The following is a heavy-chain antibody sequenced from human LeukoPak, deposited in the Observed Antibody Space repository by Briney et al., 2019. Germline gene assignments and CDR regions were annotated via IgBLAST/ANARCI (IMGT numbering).Heavy chain of an antibody. CDR1: GFTFSSYW. J-gene: IGHJ4*02. CDR3: ARVGYYDYVWGSYRPHYCFDY. D-gene: IGHD3-16*02. Sequence: GGSLRLSCAASGFTFSSYWMSWVRQAPGKGLEWVANIKQDGSEKYYVDSVKGRFTISRDNAKNSLYLQMNSLRAEDTAVYYCARVGYYDYVWGSYRPHYCFDYWGQGTLVTVSS. CDR2: IKQDGSEK. V-gene: IGHV3-7*01.